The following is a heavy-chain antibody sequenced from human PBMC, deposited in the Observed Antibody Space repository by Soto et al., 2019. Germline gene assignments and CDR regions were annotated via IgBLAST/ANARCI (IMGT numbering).Heavy chain of an antibody. CDR3: ASSYGSGYRAFDY. CDR1: GDTFSFYS. CDR2: INPILSMS. J-gene: IGHJ4*02. Sequence: QVQLVQSGAEVRKSGSSVKVSCKASGDTFSFYSIHWVRQAPGIGLEWMGRINPILSMSNYAQRFQGRVTMTADKSTSTAYMKLSGLRSEDTAIYYCASSYGSGYRAFDYWGQGALVTVSS. D-gene: IGHD3-10*01. V-gene: IGHV1-69*04.